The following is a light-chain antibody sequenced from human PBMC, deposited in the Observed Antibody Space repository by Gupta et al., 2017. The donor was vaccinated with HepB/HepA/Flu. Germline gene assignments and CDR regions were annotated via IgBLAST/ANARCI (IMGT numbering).Light chain of an antibody. V-gene: IGKV1-8*01. CDR2: AAS. CDR3: QQYDSYPLCS. CDR1: QGISSY. Sequence: AIRLTQSPSSFSASTGDRVTITCRASQGISSYLDWYQQKPGKAPKLLIYAASTLQSGVPSRFSGSGSGTDFTLTISCLQSEDFATYYCQQYDSYPLCSFGQGTKVEIK. J-gene: IGKJ2*04.